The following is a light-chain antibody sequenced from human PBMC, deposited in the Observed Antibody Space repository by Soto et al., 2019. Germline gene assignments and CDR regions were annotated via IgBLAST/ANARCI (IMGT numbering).Light chain of an antibody. CDR1: SGHSNYA. Sequence: QLVLTKSPSASASLGASVKLTCTLSSGHSNYAIAWHQQQPEKGPRYLMKLNSDGSHSKGDGIPDRFSGSSSGAERYLTISSLQSEDEADYYCQTWGTGPWVFGGGTKLTVL. J-gene: IGLJ3*02. CDR2: LNSDGSH. CDR3: QTWGTGPWV. V-gene: IGLV4-69*01.